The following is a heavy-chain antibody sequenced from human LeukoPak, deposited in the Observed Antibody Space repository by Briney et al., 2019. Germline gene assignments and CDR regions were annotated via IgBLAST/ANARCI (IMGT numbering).Heavy chain of an antibody. CDR2: LYHSGST. J-gene: IGHJ4*02. D-gene: IGHD2-2*01. CDR3: VRPNRCTDTSCYSFDY. V-gene: IGHV4-39*01. Sequence: SETLSLTCTVSGGSISRSSSYWGWIRQPPGSTLEWIGNLYHSGSTYYNPALKSRVTMSVNTSKNQFSLKLTSVTAADTAVYYCVRPNRCTDTSCYSFDYWGQGVLVTVSS. CDR1: GGSISRSSSY.